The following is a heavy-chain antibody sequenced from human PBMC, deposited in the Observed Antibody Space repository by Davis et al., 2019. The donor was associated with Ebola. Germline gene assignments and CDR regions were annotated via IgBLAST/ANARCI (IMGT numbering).Heavy chain of an antibody. Sequence: PGGSLRLSCAASGFTFNVYDMHWVRQVAGRRLEWVSGIDSAGHTYYPDSVKGRFTISRHNSKNTLYLQMNSLRAEDTAVYYCAREEGTDYYGMDVWGQGTTVTVSS. CDR3: AREEGTDYYGMDV. CDR2: IDSAGHT. D-gene: IGHD3/OR15-3a*01. J-gene: IGHJ6*02. V-gene: IGHV3-13*01. CDR1: GFTFNVYD.